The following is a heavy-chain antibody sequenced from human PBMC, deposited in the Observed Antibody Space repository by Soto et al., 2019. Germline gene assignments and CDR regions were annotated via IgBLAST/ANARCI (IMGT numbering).Heavy chain of an antibody. J-gene: IGHJ4*02. CDR3: ATDDFWTPGQGEWLY. D-gene: IGHD3-3*01. Sequence: PSETLSLTCAVYGGSFSGYYWSWIRQPPGKGLEWIGEINHSGSTNYNPSLKSRVTISVDTSKNQFSLKLSSVTAADTAVYYCATDDFWTPGQGEWLYWGQGTLVTVSS. V-gene: IGHV4-34*01. CDR2: INHSGST. CDR1: GGSFSGYY.